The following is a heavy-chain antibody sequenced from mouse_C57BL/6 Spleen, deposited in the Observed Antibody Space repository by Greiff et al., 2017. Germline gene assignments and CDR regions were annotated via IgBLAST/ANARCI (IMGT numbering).Heavy chain of an antibody. V-gene: IGHV1-55*01. CDR3: ARPYYGYYYAMDY. CDR1: GYTFTSYW. Sequence: VQLQQPGAELVKPGASVKMSCKASGYTFTSYWITWVKQRPGQGLEWIGDIYPGSGSTNYNEKFKSKATLTVDTSSSTAYMQLSSLTSEDSAVYYCARPYYGYYYAMDYWGQGTSVTVSS. D-gene: IGHD2-9*01. J-gene: IGHJ4*01. CDR2: IYPGSGST.